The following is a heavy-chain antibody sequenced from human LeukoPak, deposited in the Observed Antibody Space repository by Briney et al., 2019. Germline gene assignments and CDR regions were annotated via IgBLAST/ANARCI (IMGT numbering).Heavy chain of an antibody. CDR3: AKSLGYSSGWYYFDY. D-gene: IGHD6-19*01. V-gene: IGHV3-23*01. Sequence: PGGSLRLSCAASGFTFSSYAMSWVRQAPGKGLEWVSAISGSGGSTYYADSVKGRFTTSRDNSKNTLYLQMNSLRAEDTAVYYCAKSLGYSSGWYYFDYWGQGTLVTVSS. CDR1: GFTFSSYA. J-gene: IGHJ4*02. CDR2: ISGSGGST.